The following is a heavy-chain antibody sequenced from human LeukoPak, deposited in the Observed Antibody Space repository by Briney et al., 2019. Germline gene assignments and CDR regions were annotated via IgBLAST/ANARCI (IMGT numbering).Heavy chain of an antibody. Sequence: SETLSLTCAVYGGSFSGYYWSWIRQPPGKGLEWIGEINHSGSTNYNPSLKSRVTISVDTSKNQFSLKLSSVTAADTAVYYCARDPGIAAAVSWFDPWGQGTLVTVSS. J-gene: IGHJ5*02. CDR2: INHSGST. CDR3: ARDPGIAAAVSWFDP. V-gene: IGHV4-34*01. CDR1: GGSFSGYY. D-gene: IGHD6-13*01.